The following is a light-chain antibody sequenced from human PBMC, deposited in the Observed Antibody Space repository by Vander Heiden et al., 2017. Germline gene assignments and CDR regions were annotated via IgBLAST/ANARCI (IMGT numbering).Light chain of an antibody. CDR2: EVS. CDR1: SSAIGSYNL. Sequence: QSALTQPASVSGSPGQSITISCTGTSSAIGSYNLVSWYQHHPGKAPKLIIYEVSKRPSGISNRFSGSKSGNTASLTISGLQAEDESDYHCCSYAGTNTYWVFGGGTKLTVL. V-gene: IGLV2-23*02. CDR3: CSYAGTNTYWV. J-gene: IGLJ3*02.